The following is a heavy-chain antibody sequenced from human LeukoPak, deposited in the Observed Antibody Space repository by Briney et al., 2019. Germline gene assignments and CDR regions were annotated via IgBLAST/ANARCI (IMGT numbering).Heavy chain of an antibody. CDR1: GDSISSYH. CDR2: IYYSGST. D-gene: IGHD5-18*01. J-gene: IGHJ3*02. CDR3: AKSEYSYGADAFDI. V-gene: IGHV4-59*01. Sequence: SETLSLTCTVSGDSISSYHRSWIRQPPGKGLEWIGYIYYSGSTNYNPSLKSRVTISIDTSKNQFSLKLSSVTAADTAVYYCAKSEYSYGADAFDIWGQGTMVTVSS.